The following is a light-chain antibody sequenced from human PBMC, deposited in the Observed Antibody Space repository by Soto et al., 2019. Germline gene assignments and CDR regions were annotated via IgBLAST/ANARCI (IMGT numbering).Light chain of an antibody. J-gene: IGLJ2*01. CDR1: SSDVGGYNS. V-gene: IGLV2-11*01. CDR2: DVT. CDR3: CSYAGSRVV. Sequence: QSALTQPRSVSGSPGQSVTISCTGTSSDVGGYNSVSWYQHHPGKAPKLMIYDVTKRPSGVPDRFSGSKSGNTASLTISGLQAEDDADYYSCSYAGSRVVFGGGTKVTVL.